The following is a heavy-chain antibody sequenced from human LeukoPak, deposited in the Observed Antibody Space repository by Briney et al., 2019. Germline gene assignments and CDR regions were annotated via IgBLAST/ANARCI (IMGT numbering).Heavy chain of an antibody. CDR2: IWYDGSNK. J-gene: IGHJ4*02. CDR1: GSIFSSNA. V-gene: IGHV3-33*01. CDR3: ARDIEINSGSDY. Sequence: QSGGSLRLSCAASGSIFSSNAMHWVRQAPGKGLEWVAFIWYDGSNKYYADSVKGRFTISRDNSKNTLYLQMNSLRAEDTAVYYCARDIEINSGSDYWGQGTLVTVSS. D-gene: IGHD5-12*01.